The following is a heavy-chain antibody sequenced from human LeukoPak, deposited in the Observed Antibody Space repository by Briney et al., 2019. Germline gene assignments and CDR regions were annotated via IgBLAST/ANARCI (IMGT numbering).Heavy chain of an antibody. Sequence: GGSLRLSCAASRFTFSTYAMHWVRQAPGKGLEWVAVIPWDGSNKYYADSVKGRFTISRDNSKNTLDLQMNSLRAEDTAMYYCARGGTSGWYDYFDYWGQGTLVTVSS. V-gene: IGHV3-30-3*01. CDR1: RFTFSTYA. CDR2: IPWDGSNK. D-gene: IGHD6-19*01. CDR3: ARGGTSGWYDYFDY. J-gene: IGHJ4*02.